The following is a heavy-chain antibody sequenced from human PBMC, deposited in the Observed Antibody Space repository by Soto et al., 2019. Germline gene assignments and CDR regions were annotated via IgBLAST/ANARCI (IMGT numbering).Heavy chain of an antibody. Sequence: GGSLRLSCAASGLTFNRYWMHWIRHAPGKGLVWVSHINTDGSNTNYADSVKGRFTISRDNAKSTLFLQMNSLRDEDTAVYYCAREFCSGGNCYTYYFDPWGQGIPVTVSS. CDR3: AREFCSGGNCYTYYFDP. D-gene: IGHD2-15*01. V-gene: IGHV3-74*01. CDR2: INTDGSNT. J-gene: IGHJ5*02. CDR1: GLTFNRYW.